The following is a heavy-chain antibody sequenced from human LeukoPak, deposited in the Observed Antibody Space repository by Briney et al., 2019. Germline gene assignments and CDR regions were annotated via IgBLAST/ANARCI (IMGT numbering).Heavy chain of an antibody. J-gene: IGHJ3*02. CDR1: GFTFTTSA. CDR2: IVVGSGDT. CDR3: AADLRFSGWLHDAFDI. V-gene: IGHV1-58*02. D-gene: IGHD6-19*01. Sequence: ASVKVSCKASGFTFTTSAIQWVRQARGQRLEWIGWIVVGSGDTNYAQKFQERVTISRDMSTSTAYMELSSLRSEDTAVYYCAADLRFSGWLHDAFDIWGLGTMVTVSS.